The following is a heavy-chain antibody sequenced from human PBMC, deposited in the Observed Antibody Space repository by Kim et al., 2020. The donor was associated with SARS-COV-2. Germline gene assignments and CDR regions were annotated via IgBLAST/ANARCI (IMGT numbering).Heavy chain of an antibody. D-gene: IGHD6-13*01. CDR2: T. V-gene: IGHV3-53*01. CDR3: ARGGSAAASY. J-gene: IGHJ4*02. Sequence: TYYADTVKGRFTTSRDSSKNILYLQMNSLRAEDTAVYYCARGGSAAASYWGQGTLVTVSS.